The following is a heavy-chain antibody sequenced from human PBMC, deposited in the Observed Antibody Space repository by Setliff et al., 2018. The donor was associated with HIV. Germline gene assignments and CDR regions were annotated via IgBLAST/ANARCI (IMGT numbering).Heavy chain of an antibody. CDR3: AKEGGIVLMVYAEYYFDY. J-gene: IGHJ4*02. Sequence: GESLKISCAASGFTFSSYAMSWVRQAPGKGLEWVSAISGSGGSTYYADSVKGRFTISRDNSKNTLYLQMNSLRAEDTAVYYCAKEGGIVLMVYAEYYFDYWGQGTLVTVSS. D-gene: IGHD2-8*01. V-gene: IGHV3-23*01. CDR1: GFTFSSYA. CDR2: ISGSGGST.